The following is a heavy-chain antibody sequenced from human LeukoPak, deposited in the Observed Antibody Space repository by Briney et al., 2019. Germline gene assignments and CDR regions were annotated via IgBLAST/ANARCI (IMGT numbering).Heavy chain of an antibody. D-gene: IGHD1-26*01. J-gene: IGHJ4*02. V-gene: IGHV3-15*01. CDR1: GFTFSNAW. CDR2: IKSKTDGGTT. Sequence: GGSLRLSCAASGFTFSNAWMSRVRQAPGKGLEWVGRIKSKTDGGTTDYAAPVKGRFTISRDDSKNTLYLQMNSLKTEDTAVYYCTTGASGSYLNDYWGQGTLVTVSS. CDR3: TTGASGSYLNDY.